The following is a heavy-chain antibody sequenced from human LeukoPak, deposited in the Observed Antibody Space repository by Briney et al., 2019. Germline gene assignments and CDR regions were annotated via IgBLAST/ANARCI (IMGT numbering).Heavy chain of an antibody. CDR3: AKDPSGGVIRGSRAFDI. D-gene: IGHD3-10*01. J-gene: IGHJ3*02. CDR1: GFTFSRYA. CDR2: IRGDGRSP. V-gene: IGHV3-23*01. Sequence: GGSLRLSCAASGFTFSRYAMNWVRQAPGKGLEWVSGIRGDGRSPFYADSVKGRFVISSDNSKNTLDLQMNSLRAEDSAVYYCAKDPSGGVIRGSRAFDIRGQGTMVTVSS.